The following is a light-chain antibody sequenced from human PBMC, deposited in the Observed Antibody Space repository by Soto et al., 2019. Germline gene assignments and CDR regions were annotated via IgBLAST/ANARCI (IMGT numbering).Light chain of an antibody. CDR1: QSVSNS. Sequence: EIVLTQSPATLSLSPGERATLSCRASQSVSNSLAWYQQKGGQAPRLLIYDASKRATGIPARFSGSGSGTDFTLTFSSLEPEDFAVYFCQQRRDWPITFGGGTKVEIK. J-gene: IGKJ4*01. CDR3: QQRRDWPIT. CDR2: DAS. V-gene: IGKV3-11*01.